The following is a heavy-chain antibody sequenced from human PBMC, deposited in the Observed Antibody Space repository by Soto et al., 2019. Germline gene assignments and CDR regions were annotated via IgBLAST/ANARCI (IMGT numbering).Heavy chain of an antibody. Sequence: SETLSLTCTVSGGSISSSSYYWGWIRQPPGKGLEWIGSIYYSGSTYYNPSLKSRVTISVDTSKNQFSLKLSSVTAADTAVYYCARGPPHYDYIWGSYRGIKTNFDYWGQGTLVTVSS. CDR2: IYYSGST. CDR1: GGSISSSSYY. J-gene: IGHJ4*02. D-gene: IGHD3-16*02. V-gene: IGHV4-39*07. CDR3: ARGPPHYDYIWGSYRGIKTNFDY.